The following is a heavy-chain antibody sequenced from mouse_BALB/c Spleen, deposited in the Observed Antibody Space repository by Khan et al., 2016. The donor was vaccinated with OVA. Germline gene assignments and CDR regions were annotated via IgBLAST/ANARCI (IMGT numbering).Heavy chain of an antibody. D-gene: IGHD1-1*01. V-gene: IGHV3-2*02. Sequence: EVQLQESGPGLVKPSQSLSLTCTVTGYSITSDYAWNWIRQFPGNKLEWMGYISYSGRTTYNPSLESRISIPRDTSKNQFFLQFNSVTTEDTATYYCARSVTITTVVATDFDYWGQGTTLTVSS. CDR2: ISYSGRT. CDR1: GYSITSDYA. CDR3: ARSVTITTVVATDFDY. J-gene: IGHJ2*01.